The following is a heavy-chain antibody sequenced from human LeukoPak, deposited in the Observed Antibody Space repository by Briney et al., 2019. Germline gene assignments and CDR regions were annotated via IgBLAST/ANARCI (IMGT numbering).Heavy chain of an antibody. D-gene: IGHD3-10*01. J-gene: IGHJ4*02. Sequence: SQTLSLTCTVSGGSISSYYWSWIRQPPGKGLEWIGYIYYSGSTNYNPSLKSRVTISVDTSKNQFSLKLSSVTAADTAVYYCARDPYGSGSYLDYWGQGTLVTVSS. CDR3: ARDPYGSGSYLDY. CDR1: GGSISSYY. CDR2: IYYSGST. V-gene: IGHV4-59*01.